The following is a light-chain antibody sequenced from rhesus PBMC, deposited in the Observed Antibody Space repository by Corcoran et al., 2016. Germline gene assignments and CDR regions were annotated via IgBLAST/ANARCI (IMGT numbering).Light chain of an antibody. V-gene: IGKV3-10*01. CDR1: QSVSSY. Sequence: QVILTQSPATLSLSPGERATLSCRASQSVSSYLAWYQQKPGQAPRLLIYGAASRATGLPDRFSGSGSGTDFTLTISSLEPEDVGVYHCYQHSSGYSFGQVTKVEIK. J-gene: IGKJ2*01. CDR2: GAA. CDR3: YQHSSGYS.